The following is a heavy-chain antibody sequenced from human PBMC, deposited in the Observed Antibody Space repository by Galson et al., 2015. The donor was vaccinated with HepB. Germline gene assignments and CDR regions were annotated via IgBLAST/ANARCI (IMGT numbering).Heavy chain of an antibody. Sequence: SLRLSCAASGFTFSSYAMSWVRQAPGKGLEWVSAISGSGGSTYYADSVKGRFTISRDNSKNTLYLQMNSLRAEDTAVYYCAKNSGSVYYGMDVWGQGITVTVSS. D-gene: IGHD2-8*02. CDR3: AKNSGSVYYGMDV. CDR1: GFTFSSYA. J-gene: IGHJ6*02. CDR2: ISGSGGST. V-gene: IGHV3-23*01.